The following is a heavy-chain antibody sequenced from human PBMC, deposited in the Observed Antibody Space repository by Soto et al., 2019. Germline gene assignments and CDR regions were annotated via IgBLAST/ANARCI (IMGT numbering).Heavy chain of an antibody. CDR1: GCPISSGGYY. CDR3: ARDRCSAGSFSFDY. Sequence: SDTLSLTCTVSGCPISSGGYYWSWIRQHPGKGLEWIGYIYYSGSTYYNPSLKSRVTISVDTSKNQFSLKLSSVTAADTAVYYCARDRCSAGSFSFDYWGQGTLVTVSS. D-gene: IGHD2-15*01. CDR2: IYYSGST. V-gene: IGHV4-31*03. J-gene: IGHJ4*02.